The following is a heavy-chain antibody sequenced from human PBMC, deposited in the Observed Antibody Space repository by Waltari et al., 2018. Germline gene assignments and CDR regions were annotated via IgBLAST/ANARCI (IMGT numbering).Heavy chain of an antibody. CDR3: ARGRGDGANFFFDY. CDR1: GASVSSGGYS. V-gene: IGHV4-61*02. CDR2: VYTSVST. J-gene: IGHJ4*02. D-gene: IGHD3-3*01. Sequence: QVQLQESGPGLVKPSQTLSLICTVSGASVSSGGYSWSWTRPPAGRGLEWIGLVYTSVSTKYHPALKSRVTISVDTSKNQFSLKLSSVTAADTAIYYCARGRGDGANFFFDYWGQGTLVTGSS.